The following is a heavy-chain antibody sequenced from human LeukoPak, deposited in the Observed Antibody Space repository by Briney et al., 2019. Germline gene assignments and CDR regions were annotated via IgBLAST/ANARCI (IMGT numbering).Heavy chain of an antibody. CDR3: AITGEYYYDSSGYYYGY. CDR2: ISSSSSYI. V-gene: IGHV3-21*01. D-gene: IGHD3-22*01. CDR1: GFTFSSYS. J-gene: IGHJ4*02. Sequence: PGGSLRLSCAASGFTFSSYSMTWVRQAPGKGLEWVSSISSSSSYIYYADSVKGRFTISRDNAKNSLYLQMNSLRAEDTAVYYCAITGEYYYDSSGYYYGYWGQGTLVTVSS.